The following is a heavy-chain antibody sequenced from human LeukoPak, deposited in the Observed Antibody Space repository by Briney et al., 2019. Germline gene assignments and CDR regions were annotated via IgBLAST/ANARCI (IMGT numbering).Heavy chain of an antibody. V-gene: IGHV3-33*01. CDR2: IWYDGSNK. J-gene: IGHJ4*02. CDR1: GFTFSSYG. D-gene: IGHD3-10*01. CDR3: ARDSGITMVRGPDY. Sequence: PGGSLRLSCAASGFTFSSYGMHWVRQAPGKGLEWVAVIWYDGSNKYYADSVKGRFTISRDNSKNTLYLQMNSLRAEDTAVYYCARDSGITMVRGPDYWGQGTLVTVSS.